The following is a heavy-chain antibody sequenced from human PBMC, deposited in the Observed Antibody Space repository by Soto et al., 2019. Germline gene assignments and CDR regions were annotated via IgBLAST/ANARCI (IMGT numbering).Heavy chain of an antibody. CDR1: GFSLSTRDVG. D-gene: IGHD6-19*01. J-gene: IGHJ4*02. Sequence: QITLKESGPTLVKPTQTLTLTCTFSGFSLSTRDVGVGWIRQPPGKALEWLALLYWDDDNRYSPSLRRRLPLTKDPSQTQVVLTMTNKDTVDTATYYCAHGSGWLFDYWGPGTLVTVSS. CDR2: LYWDDDN. V-gene: IGHV2-5*02. CDR3: AHGSGWLFDY.